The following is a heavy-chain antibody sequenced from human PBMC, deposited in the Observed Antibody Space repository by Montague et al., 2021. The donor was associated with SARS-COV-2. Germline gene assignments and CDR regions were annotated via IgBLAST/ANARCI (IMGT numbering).Heavy chain of an antibody. V-gene: IGHV4-59*08. CDR1: GGSISSYH. D-gene: IGHD3-22*01. Sequence: SETLSLTCTVSGGSISSYHWSWIRQPPGKGLEWIGYFYYIGRTNYNPSLKSRVTISLDTSKNQFSLKLTSVTAADTAVYYCARHDSVAESDSSGYYYYYGMDVWGQGTTVTVSS. J-gene: IGHJ6*02. CDR2: FYYIGRT. CDR3: ARHDSVAESDSSGYYYYYGMDV.